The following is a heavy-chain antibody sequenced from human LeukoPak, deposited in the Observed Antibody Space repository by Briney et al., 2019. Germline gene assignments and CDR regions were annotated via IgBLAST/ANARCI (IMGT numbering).Heavy chain of an antibody. CDR2: ISGSGGST. Sequence: PGGSLRLSCAASGFTFSNYAMSWARQAPGKGLEWVSAISGSGGSTYYADSVKGRFTISRDNSKNTLYLQMNSLRAEDTAVYYCARDLYSTSFDFWGQGALVTVSS. CDR3: ARDLYSTSFDF. D-gene: IGHD2-2*01. CDR1: GFTFSNYA. J-gene: IGHJ4*02. V-gene: IGHV3-23*01.